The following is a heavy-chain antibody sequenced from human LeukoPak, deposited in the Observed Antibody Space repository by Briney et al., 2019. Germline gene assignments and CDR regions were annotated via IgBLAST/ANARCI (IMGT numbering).Heavy chain of an antibody. D-gene: IGHD3-22*01. CDR2: ISSSSSYI. CDR1: GFTFSSYS. J-gene: IGHJ1*01. Sequence: PGGSLRLSCAASGFTFSSYSMNWVRQAPGKGLEWVSSISSSSSYIYYADSVKGRFTISRDNAKNTLYLQMNSLRAEDTAVYYCARDSSHITMIGYFQHWGQGTLVTVSS. CDR3: ARDSSHITMIGYFQH. V-gene: IGHV3-21*01.